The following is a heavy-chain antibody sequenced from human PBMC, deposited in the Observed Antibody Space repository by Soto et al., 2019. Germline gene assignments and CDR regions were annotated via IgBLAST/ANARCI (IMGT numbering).Heavy chain of an antibody. CDR3: ARDIFGDPGY. Sequence: QVQLVQSGAEVKKPGASVKVSCKASGYTFSSYGISWVRQAPGQGLEWRGWISAYNGHTNYAQKLQGRVTMTTDTTTSPAYMVLRSLRSGDTAVYYCARDIFGDPGYWGQGTLVTVSS. V-gene: IGHV1-18*01. J-gene: IGHJ4*02. D-gene: IGHD4-17*01. CDR2: ISAYNGHT. CDR1: GYTFSSYG.